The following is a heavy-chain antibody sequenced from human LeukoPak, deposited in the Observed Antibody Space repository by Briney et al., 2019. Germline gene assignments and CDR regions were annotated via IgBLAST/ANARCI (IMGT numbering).Heavy chain of an antibody. CDR3: ARRVVVPAAPYYFDY. CDR2: ISSSSSYI. J-gene: IGHJ4*02. V-gene: IGHV3-21*01. D-gene: IGHD2-2*01. CDR1: EFTFSSYS. Sequence: GGSLRLSCAASEFTFSSYSMNWVRQAPGKGLEWVSSISSSSSYIYYADSVKGRFTISRDNAKNSLYLQMNSLRAEDTAVYYCARRVVVPAAPYYFDYWGQGTLVTVSS.